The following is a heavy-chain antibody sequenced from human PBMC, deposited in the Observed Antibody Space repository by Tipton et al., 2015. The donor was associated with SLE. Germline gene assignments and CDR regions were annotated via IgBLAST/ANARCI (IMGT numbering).Heavy chain of an antibody. J-gene: IGHJ4*02. CDR2: IWYDGSNK. CDR3: AKAPRYGRAPDY. D-gene: IGHD1-14*01. V-gene: IGHV3-30*02. CDR1: GFTFSNYG. Sequence: GSLRLSCAASGFTFSNYGMHWVRQAPGKGLEWVALIWYDGSNKYCADSVKGRFTISRDNAKNSLYLQMNSLRAEDTALYYCAKAPRYGRAPDYWGQGTLVTVSS.